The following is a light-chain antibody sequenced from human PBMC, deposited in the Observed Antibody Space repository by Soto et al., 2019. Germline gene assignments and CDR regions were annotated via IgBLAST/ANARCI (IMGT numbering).Light chain of an antibody. CDR1: QSVSCSY. CDR2: GAS. CDR3: QQYGSSRNT. J-gene: IGKJ4*01. V-gene: IGKV3-20*01. Sequence: EIVLTQSPGTLSLSPGERATLSCRASQSVSCSYLAWYQQKPGQAPRLLIYGASSRATGIPDRFSGSGSGTDFTLTISRLEPEDFAVYYCQQYGSSRNTFGGGTKVDIK.